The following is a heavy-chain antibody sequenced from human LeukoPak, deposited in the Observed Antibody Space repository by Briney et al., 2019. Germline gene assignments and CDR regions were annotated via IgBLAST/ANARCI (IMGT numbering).Heavy chain of an antibody. CDR3: ARVFDS. Sequence: SETLSLTCTVSGGSVYTSDYYWGWVRQPPGRGPEWIGDIFYTGKTNYNPSLKSRVSISIDTSKNQFSLKLTSVTAADTAVYYCARVFDSWGQGTLVTVSS. J-gene: IGHJ4*02. CDR2: IFYTGKT. V-gene: IGHV4-39*07. CDR1: GGSVYTSDYY.